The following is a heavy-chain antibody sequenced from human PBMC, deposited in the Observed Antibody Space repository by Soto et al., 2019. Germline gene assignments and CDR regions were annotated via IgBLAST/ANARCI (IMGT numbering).Heavy chain of an antibody. Sequence: QVQLVESGGGVVQPGRSLRLSCAASGFTFSSYAMHWVRQAPGKGLEWVAVISYDGSNKYYADSVKGRFTISRDNSKNTRYLQMNSLRAEDTAVHSGPSLDYGTSFDYWGQGTLVTVSS. CDR1: GFTFSSYA. CDR2: ISYDGSNK. J-gene: IGHJ4*02. CDR3: PSLDYGTSFDY. D-gene: IGHD4-17*01. V-gene: IGHV3-30-3*01.